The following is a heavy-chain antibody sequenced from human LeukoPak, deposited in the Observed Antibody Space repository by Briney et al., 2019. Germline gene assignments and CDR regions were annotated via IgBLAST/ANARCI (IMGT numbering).Heavy chain of an antibody. V-gene: IGHV4-61*01. CDR2: ILHSGTT. CDR1: GGSVSRGSYY. D-gene: IGHD1-26*01. CDR3: ARGRLGATY. Sequence: SETLSLTCAVSGGSVSRGSYYWSWTRQPPGKGLEWIGYILHSGTTNYSPSLKSGVTISVDMSKNQFFLNLTSVTAADTAVYYCARGRLGATYWGQGTLVTVSS. J-gene: IGHJ4*02.